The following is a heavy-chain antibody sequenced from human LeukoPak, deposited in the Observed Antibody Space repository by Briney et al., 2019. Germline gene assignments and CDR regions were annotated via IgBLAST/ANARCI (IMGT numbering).Heavy chain of an antibody. J-gene: IGHJ6*03. D-gene: IGHD2-2*01. CDR3: ARQVECSSTSCYFGFYYYYYMDV. CDR1: GGSISSSSYY. Sequence: SETLSLTCTVSGGSISSSSYYWGWIRQPPGKGLEGIGSIYYSWSTYYNPSLKSRVTISVDTSKNQFSLKLSSVTAADTAVYYCARQVECSSTSCYFGFYYYYYMDVWGKGTTVTISS. V-gene: IGHV4-39*01. CDR2: IYYSWST.